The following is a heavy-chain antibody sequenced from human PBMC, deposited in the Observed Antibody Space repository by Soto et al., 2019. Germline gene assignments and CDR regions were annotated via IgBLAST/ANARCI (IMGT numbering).Heavy chain of an antibody. V-gene: IGHV4-31*03. Sequence: QVQLQESGPGLVKPSQTLSLTCTVSGGSISSGGDYWSCIRQHPGKGLEWMGYIYYSGSTHYNPTLKRRVTISVDTSKNQFSLKLSSVTAADTAVYYCARASAGVIYFDYWGQGTLVTVSS. D-gene: IGHD2-21*01. J-gene: IGHJ4*02. CDR2: IYYSGST. CDR1: GGSISSGGDY. CDR3: ARASAGVIYFDY.